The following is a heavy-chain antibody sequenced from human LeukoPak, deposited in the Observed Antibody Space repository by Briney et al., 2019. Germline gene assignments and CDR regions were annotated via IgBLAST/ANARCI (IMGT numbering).Heavy chain of an antibody. D-gene: IGHD2-2*02. CDR1: GGSISSYY. J-gene: IGHJ6*03. Sequence: SETLSLTCTVSGGSISSYYWSWIRQPPGKGLEWIGYIYYSGSTNYNPSLKSRVTISVDTSKNQFSLRLISVTAADTAVYYCARTEYCSSASCYTASRPYSYYYVDVWGKGTTVTVSS. CDR3: ARTEYCSSASCYTASRPYSYYYVDV. V-gene: IGHV4-59*01. CDR2: IYYSGST.